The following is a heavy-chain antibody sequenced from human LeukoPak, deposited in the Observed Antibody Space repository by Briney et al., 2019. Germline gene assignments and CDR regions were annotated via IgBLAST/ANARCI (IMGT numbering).Heavy chain of an antibody. D-gene: IGHD6-6*01. V-gene: IGHV4-34*01. CDR3: ARSSGSSSSSYYYYYMDV. J-gene: IGHJ6*03. CDR2: INQSGST. CDR1: GGSFSGYY. Sequence: PSETLSLTCAVYGGSFSGYYWSWIRQPPGKGLEWIGEINQSGSTNYNPSLKSRVTISVDTSKNQFSLKLSSVTAADTAVYYCARSSGSSSSSYYYYYMDVWGKGTTVTVSS.